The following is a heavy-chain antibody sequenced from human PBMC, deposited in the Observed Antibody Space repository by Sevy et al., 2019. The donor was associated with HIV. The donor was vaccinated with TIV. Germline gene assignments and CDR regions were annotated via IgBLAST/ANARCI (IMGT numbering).Heavy chain of an antibody. CDR3: ARGRAIAAAGTLDY. J-gene: IGHJ4*02. CDR1: EFTFNTYA. D-gene: IGHD6-13*01. V-gene: IGHV3-30-3*01. Sequence: GGSLRLSCAASEFTFNTYAMHWVRQAPGKGLEWVAVISYDGGSKYYADSVKGRFTISRDNSKNTLYLQMISLRPEDSAIYYCARGRAIAAAGTLDYWGQGTLVTVSS. CDR2: ISYDGGSK.